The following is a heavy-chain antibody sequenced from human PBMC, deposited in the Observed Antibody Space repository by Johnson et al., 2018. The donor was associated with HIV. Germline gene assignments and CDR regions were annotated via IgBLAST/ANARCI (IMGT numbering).Heavy chain of an antibody. Sequence: VESGGGLIQPGGSLRLSCAASGFTVSNIFMNWVRQAPGKGLEWLSVTYSDGDTYYADSVKGRFTTSRDNAKNTMYLQMNSLRAEDTAVYYCARDGAIPPGQYCSVGRCHGGDAFYIWGQGTMVTVSS. J-gene: IGHJ3*02. CDR3: ARDGAIPPGQYCSVGRCHGGDAFYI. V-gene: IGHV3-53*01. CDR2: TYSDGDT. D-gene: IGHD2-15*01. CDR1: GFTVSNIF.